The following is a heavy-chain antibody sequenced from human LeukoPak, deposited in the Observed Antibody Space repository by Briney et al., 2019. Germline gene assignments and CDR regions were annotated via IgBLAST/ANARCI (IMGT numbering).Heavy chain of an antibody. J-gene: IGHJ4*02. CDR1: GFTFSNAW. V-gene: IGHV3-15*01. Sequence: GGPLRLSCAASGFTFSNAWMSWVRQAPGKGLEWVGRIKSKTDGGTTDYAAPVKGRFTISRDDSKNTLYLQMNSLRAEDTAVYYCARDGEGPYGDVQGTKDYWGQGTLVTVSS. D-gene: IGHD4-17*01. CDR2: IKSKTDGGTT. CDR3: ARDGEGPYGDVQGTKDY.